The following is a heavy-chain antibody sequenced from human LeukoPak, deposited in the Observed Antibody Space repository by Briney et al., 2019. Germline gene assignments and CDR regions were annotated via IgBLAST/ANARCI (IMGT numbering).Heavy chain of an antibody. CDR1: GFTFSSYA. V-gene: IGHV3-23*01. CDR3: AKVFIELWLNSEIDY. Sequence: GGSLRLSCAASGFTFSSYAMSWVRQAPGKGLEWVSAISGSGGSTYYADSVKGRFTISRDNSKNTLYLQMNSLRAEDTAVYYCAKVFIELWLNSEIDYWGQGTLVTVSS. D-gene: IGHD3-10*01. J-gene: IGHJ4*02. CDR2: ISGSGGST.